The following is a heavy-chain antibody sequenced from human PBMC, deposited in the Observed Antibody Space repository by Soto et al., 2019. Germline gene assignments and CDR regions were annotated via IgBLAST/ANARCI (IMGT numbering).Heavy chain of an antibody. CDR1: GFTFSDYY. J-gene: IGHJ3*02. CDR2: ISSSGSTI. CDR3: ARDDYDILAGYSHVGDAFDI. Sequence: QVQLVESGGGLVKPGGSLRLSCAASGFTFSDYYMSWIRQAPGKGLEWVSYISSSGSTIYYADSVKGRFTISRDNAKNSRYLQINSLRAEDTAVYYCARDDYDILAGYSHVGDAFDIWGQGTMVTVSS. V-gene: IGHV3-11*01. D-gene: IGHD3-9*01.